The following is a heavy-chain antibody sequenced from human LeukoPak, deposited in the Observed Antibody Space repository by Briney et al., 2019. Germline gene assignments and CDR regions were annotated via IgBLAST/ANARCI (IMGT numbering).Heavy chain of an antibody. V-gene: IGHV3-33*01. CDR1: GFTFSSYG. D-gene: IGHD2-2*01. J-gene: IGHJ6*02. Sequence: GGSLRLSCAASGFTFSSYGMHWVRQAPGKGLEWVAVIWYDGSNKYYADSVKGRFTISRDNSKNTLYLQMNSLRAEDTAVYYRARDPDIVVVPAAIGYYYYGMDVWGQGTTVTVSS. CDR2: IWYDGSNK. CDR3: ARDPDIVVVPAAIGYYYYGMDV.